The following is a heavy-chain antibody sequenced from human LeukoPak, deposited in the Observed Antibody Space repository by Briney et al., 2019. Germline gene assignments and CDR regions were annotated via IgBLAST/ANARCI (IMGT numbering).Heavy chain of an antibody. J-gene: IGHJ5*02. D-gene: IGHD4-17*01. CDR1: GGSISSYY. V-gene: IGHV4-59*08. Sequence: PSETLSLTCTVSGGSISSYYWSWIRQPPGKGLEWIGYIYYSGSTNYNPSLKSRVTISVDTSKNQFSLKLSSVTAADTAVYYCARGDGDYYNWFDPWGQGTLVTVSS. CDR3: ARGDGDYYNWFDP. CDR2: IYYSGST.